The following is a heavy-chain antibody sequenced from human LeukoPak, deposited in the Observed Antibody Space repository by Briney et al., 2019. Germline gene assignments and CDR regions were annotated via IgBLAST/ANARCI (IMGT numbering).Heavy chain of an antibody. V-gene: IGHV3-30*02. Sequence: GRSLRLSCGASGFTFSSYGMHWVRQAPGKGLEWVAFLRYDGNTKYYADSVKGRFTISRDSSKNTLYLQMNSLRPEDTAVYYYAKVATAVTDYYYYYYMDVWGKGTTVTVSS. J-gene: IGHJ6*03. CDR3: AKVATAVTDYYYYYYMDV. CDR1: GFTFSSYG. D-gene: IGHD6-13*01. CDR2: LRYDGNTK.